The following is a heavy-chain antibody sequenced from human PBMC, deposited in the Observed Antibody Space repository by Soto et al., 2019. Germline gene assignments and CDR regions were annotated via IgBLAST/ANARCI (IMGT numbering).Heavy chain of an antibody. V-gene: IGHV3-23*01. CDR3: AKGESSVSARDFDP. Sequence: PGGSLRLSCEASGFTFNNYAIAWVRQAPGKGLEWVSGITSSGAAYYADSVKGRFTISRDNSKNTLYLQMNSLRAEDTAVYYCAKGESSVSARDFDPWGQGTPVTVS. CDR1: GFTFNNYA. CDR2: ITSSGAA. D-gene: IGHD3-22*01. J-gene: IGHJ5*02.